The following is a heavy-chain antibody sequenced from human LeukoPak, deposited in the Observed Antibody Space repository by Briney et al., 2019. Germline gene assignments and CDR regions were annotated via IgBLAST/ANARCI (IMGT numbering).Heavy chain of an antibody. CDR3: ARCHRSSGYGGYRVGYFDY. D-gene: IGHD5-12*01. CDR1: GGSFSAYY. J-gene: IGHJ4*02. Sequence: PSETLSLTCAVYGGSFSAYYWSWIRQPPGKGLEWIGEINLSGSTNYNPPLTSPVTISVDTAKGQFSLKLSSVTAADTAVYYCARCHRSSGYGGYRVGYFDYWGQGTLVTVSS. CDR2: INLSGST. V-gene: IGHV4-34*01.